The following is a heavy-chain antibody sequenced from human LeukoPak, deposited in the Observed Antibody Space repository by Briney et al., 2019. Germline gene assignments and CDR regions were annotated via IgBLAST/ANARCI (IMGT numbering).Heavy chain of an antibody. Sequence: GGSLRLSCAASGFTFRSYAMHWVRQAPGKGLEWVSSISSSSSYIYYADSVKGRFTISRDNAKNSLYLQMNSLRAEDTAVYYCARDPYGGVDNWFDPWGQGTLVTVSS. D-gene: IGHD2-15*01. CDR3: ARDPYGGVDNWFDP. CDR1: GFTFRSYA. CDR2: ISSSSSYI. V-gene: IGHV3-21*01. J-gene: IGHJ5*02.